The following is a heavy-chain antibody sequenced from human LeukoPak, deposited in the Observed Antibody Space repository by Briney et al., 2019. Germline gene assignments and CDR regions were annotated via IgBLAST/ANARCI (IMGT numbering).Heavy chain of an antibody. CDR3: VRDYYGSGTYQGNYYYGMDV. V-gene: IGHV3-23*01. CDR2: ISGSGDDT. D-gene: IGHD3-10*01. Sequence: PGGSLRLSCAASGFTFRQYAMSWVRQAPGKGLEWVSGISGSGDDTYYTDSVKGRFTISRDNSNNTMYLQMNNLRSEDTAVYFCVRDYYGSGTYQGNYYYGMDVWGHGTTVTVSS. J-gene: IGHJ6*02. CDR1: GFTFRQYA.